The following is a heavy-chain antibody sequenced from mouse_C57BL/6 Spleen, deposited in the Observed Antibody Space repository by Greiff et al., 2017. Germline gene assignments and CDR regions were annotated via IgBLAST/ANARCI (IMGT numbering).Heavy chain of an antibody. CDR3: ARHYSNYGNWFAY. CDR2: IYPRDGRT. CDR1: GYTFTSYD. Sequence: VQLQQSGPELVKPGASVKLSCKASGYTFTSYDINWVKQRPGQGLEWIGWIYPRDGRTKYNEKFKGQATLTVDPSSSTAYMELHSLTSEDSAVYFCARHYSNYGNWFAYWGQGTLVTVSA. J-gene: IGHJ3*01. D-gene: IGHD2-5*01. V-gene: IGHV1-85*01.